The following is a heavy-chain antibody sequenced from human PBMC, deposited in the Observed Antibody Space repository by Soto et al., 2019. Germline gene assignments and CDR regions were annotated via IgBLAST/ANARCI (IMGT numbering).Heavy chain of an antibody. CDR1: GFTFSSYT. V-gene: IGHV3-30-3*01. CDR2: ISYYGSNK. Sequence: PGGSLRLSFAASGFTFSSYTMHWVRRAPGKGLEWVAVISYYGSNKNYADSVKGRFTISRDNSRNTVYLQMNSLRAEDTAVYYCARALLRVGSSGGMDVWGQGTTVTVSS. CDR3: ARALLRVGSSGGMDV. J-gene: IGHJ6*02. D-gene: IGHD3-10*01.